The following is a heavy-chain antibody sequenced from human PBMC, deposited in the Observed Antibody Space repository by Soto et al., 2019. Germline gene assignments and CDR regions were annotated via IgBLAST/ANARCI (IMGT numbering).Heavy chain of an antibody. CDR1: GFTFSSYW. CDR2: INSDGSST. Sequence: PGGSLRLSCAASGFTFSSYWMHWVRQAPGKGLVWVSRINSDGSSTSYADSVKGRFTISRDNAKNTLYLQMNSLRAEDTAVYYCARFFHYFYDRPGYYDFWGQRTLVPGS. CDR3: ARFFHYFYDRPGYYDF. V-gene: IGHV3-74*01. D-gene: IGHD3-22*01. J-gene: IGHJ4*02.